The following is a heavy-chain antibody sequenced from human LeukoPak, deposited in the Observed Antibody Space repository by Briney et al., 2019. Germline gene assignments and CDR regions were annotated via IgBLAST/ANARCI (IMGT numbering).Heavy chain of an antibody. CDR2: ISSSSSTR. V-gene: IGHV3-48*01. CDR1: GFTFSSYS. Sequence: PGGSLRLSCAASGFTFSSYSMNWVRQAPGKGLEWVSYISSSSSTRYYADSVKGRFTISRDNSKNTLYLQMNSLRAEDTAVYYCARGGVTRGYYYYGMDVWGQGTSVTVSS. CDR3: ARGGVTRGYYYYGMDV. D-gene: IGHD2-21*02. J-gene: IGHJ6*02.